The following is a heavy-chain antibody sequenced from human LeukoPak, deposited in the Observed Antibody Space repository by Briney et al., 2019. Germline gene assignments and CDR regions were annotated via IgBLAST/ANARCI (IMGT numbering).Heavy chain of an antibody. V-gene: IGHV3-30*02. CDR3: AKSRRDGYNWDY. J-gene: IGHJ4*02. CDR1: GFTSSSYG. D-gene: IGHD5-24*01. CDR2: IRSNGSNE. Sequence: GGSLRLSCAASGFTSSSYGMHWVRQAPGKGLEWVAFIRSNGSNEYYTDSVKGRFAISRDNSKNTLYLQMNSLRAEDTAVYYCAKSRRDGYNWDYWGQGTLVTVSS.